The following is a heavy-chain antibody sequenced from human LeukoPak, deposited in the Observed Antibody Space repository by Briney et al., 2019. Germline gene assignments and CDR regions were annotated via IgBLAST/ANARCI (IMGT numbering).Heavy chain of an antibody. V-gene: IGHV1-3*02. CDR3: ARGVRRGLYSSSWTKKQKDYYYYYYMDV. CDR1: GYTFTSYA. CDR2: SNAGNGNT. D-gene: IGHD6-13*01. Sequence: GASVKVSCKASGYTFTSYAMHWVRQAPGQRLEWMGWSNAGNGNTKYSQEFQGRVTMTRNTSISTAYMELSSLRSEDTAVYYCARGVRRGLYSSSWTKKQKDYYYYYYMDVWGKGTTVTISS. J-gene: IGHJ6*03.